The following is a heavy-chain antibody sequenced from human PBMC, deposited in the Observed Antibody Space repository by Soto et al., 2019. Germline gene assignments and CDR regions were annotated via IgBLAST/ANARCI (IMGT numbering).Heavy chain of an antibody. V-gene: IGHV1-69*13. CDR3: ARVCVGSGWYGNNWFDP. Sequence: SVKVSCKASGGTFSSYAISWVRQAPGQGLEWMGGIIPIFGTANYAQKFQGRVTITADESTSTAYMGLSSLRSEDTAVYYCARVCVGSGWYGNNWFDPWGQGTLVIVSS. J-gene: IGHJ5*02. D-gene: IGHD6-19*01. CDR1: GGTFSSYA. CDR2: IIPIFGTA.